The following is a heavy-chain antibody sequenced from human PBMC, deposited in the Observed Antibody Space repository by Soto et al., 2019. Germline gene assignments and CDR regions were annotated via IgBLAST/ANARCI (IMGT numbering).Heavy chain of an antibody. Sequence: QVTLKASGPVLVKPTATLTLTCTVSGFALRNARMGVSWIRQPPGKALEWLAHILSSDEKSYNTSLKVRVTHSKDTSKSPVLLTMTYVDTVDSGSYSCARILAVNYYYYDVDVWGELTTVPGSS. V-gene: IGHV2-26*01. CDR3: ARILAVNYYYYDVDV. CDR1: GFALRNARMG. CDR2: ILSSDEK. J-gene: IGHJ6*02. D-gene: IGHD3-16*02.